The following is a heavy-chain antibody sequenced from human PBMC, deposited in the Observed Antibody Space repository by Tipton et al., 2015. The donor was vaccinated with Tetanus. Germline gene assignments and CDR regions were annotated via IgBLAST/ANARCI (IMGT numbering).Heavy chain of an antibody. J-gene: IGHJ1*01. D-gene: IGHD3-22*01. V-gene: IGHV3-7*01. CDR2: IKHDGTEK. Sequence: SLRLSCAASGFSFSTFWMSWVRQAPGGGLEWVAYIKHDGTEKYYVDSVRGRFTISRDNTNNSLFLQVNSLRAEDTAVYYCASSSRGYYDSSGYYGYFQHWGQGTLVTVS. CDR3: ASSSRGYYDSSGYYGYFQH. CDR1: GFSFSTFW.